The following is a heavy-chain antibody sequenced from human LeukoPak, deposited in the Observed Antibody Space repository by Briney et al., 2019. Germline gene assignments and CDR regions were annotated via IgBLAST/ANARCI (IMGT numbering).Heavy chain of an antibody. Sequence: SETLSLTCTVSGGSISSGGYYWSWIRQHPGKGLEWIGYIYYSGSTYYNPSLKSRVTISVDTSKNQFSLKLSSVTAADTAVYYCARFNTAMSNRGFDPWGQGTLVTVSS. D-gene: IGHD5-18*01. CDR1: GGSISSGGYY. CDR2: IYYSGST. V-gene: IGHV4-31*03. CDR3: ARFNTAMSNRGFDP. J-gene: IGHJ5*02.